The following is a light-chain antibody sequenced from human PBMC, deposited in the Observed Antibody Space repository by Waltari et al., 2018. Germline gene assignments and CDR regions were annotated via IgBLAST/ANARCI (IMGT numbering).Light chain of an antibody. CDR1: SNDVGAYNY. CDR2: DVN. Sequence: QSALTQPASVSGSPGQSITISCPGNSNDVGAYNYVSWYQQYPGKAPKLIIYDVNKRPSGISDRFSGSKSGNTASLTVSGLQPEDEADYHCSSFTTSTTLVFGGGTKLTVL. J-gene: IGLJ2*01. CDR3: SSFTTSTTLV. V-gene: IGLV2-14*03.